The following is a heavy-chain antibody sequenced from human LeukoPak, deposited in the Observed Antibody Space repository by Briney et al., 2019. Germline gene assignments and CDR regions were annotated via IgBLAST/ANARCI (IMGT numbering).Heavy chain of an antibody. V-gene: IGHV3-20*04. CDR3: ARSFTTVKFDY. CDR1: GFTFSSYS. D-gene: IGHD4-17*01. CDR2: INWNGGST. J-gene: IGHJ4*02. Sequence: GGSLRLSCAASGFTFSSYSMNWVRQVPGKGLEWVSGINWNGGSTGYADSVKGRFTISRDNAKNSLYLQMNSLRAEDTALYYCARSFTTVKFDYWGQGTLVTVSS.